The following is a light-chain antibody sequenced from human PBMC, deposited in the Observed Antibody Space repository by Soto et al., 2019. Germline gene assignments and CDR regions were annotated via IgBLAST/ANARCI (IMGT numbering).Light chain of an antibody. CDR1: QTIRSW. CDR2: KAS. Sequence: DIQMTQSPSTLSASVGDRVTITCRASQTIRSWLAWYQQKPGKAPKLLIYKASHLETGVPSRFSGRGSGTEFPLTFSSLQPDDFATYYCQQYNTYSQTFGQGTKVEIK. J-gene: IGKJ1*01. V-gene: IGKV1-5*03. CDR3: QQYNTYSQT.